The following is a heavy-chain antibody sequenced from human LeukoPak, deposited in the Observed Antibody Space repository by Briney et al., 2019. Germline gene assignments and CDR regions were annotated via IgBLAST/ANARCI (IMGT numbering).Heavy chain of an antibody. CDR2: ISSNGGST. CDR3: ARGFPSPDKRPC. V-gene: IGHV3-64*01. D-gene: IGHD3-10*01. CDR1: GFTFSSYA. J-gene: IGHJ4*02. Sequence: GSLRLSCAASGFTFSSYAMHWVRQAPGKGLAYVSAISSNGGSTYYANSVKGRFTISRDNSKNTLYLQVGSLRAEDMAVYYCARGFPSPDKRPCWGQGTLVTVSS.